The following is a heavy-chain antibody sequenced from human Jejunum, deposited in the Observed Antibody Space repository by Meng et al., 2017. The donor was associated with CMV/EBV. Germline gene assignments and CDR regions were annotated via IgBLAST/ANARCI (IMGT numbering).Heavy chain of an antibody. CDR2: IADSGGST. CDR3: VNRAWLES. CDR1: GFTFSSQT. J-gene: IGHJ5*01. V-gene: IGHV3-23*01. Sequence: EVQLMESGGGWVQPEGSLRLSCAASGFTFSSQTMSWVRQAPGKGLEWVSNIADSGGSTYYADSVKGRFTISRDNSKNTLYLQMNSLRAEDTAVYYCVNRAWLESWGQGTLVTVSS.